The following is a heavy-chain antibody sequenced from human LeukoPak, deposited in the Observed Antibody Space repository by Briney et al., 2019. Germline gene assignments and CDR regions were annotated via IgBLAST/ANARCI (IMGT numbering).Heavy chain of an antibody. D-gene: IGHD1-26*01. J-gene: IGHJ4*02. V-gene: IGHV4-34*01. CDR2: INHSGST. Sequence: SETLSLTCTVSGGSISSYYWSWIRQPPGKGLEWIGEINHSGSTNYNPSLKSRVTTSVDTSKNQFSLKLSSVTAADTAVYYCARWEGGSYYDFDYWGQGTLVTVSS. CDR1: GGSISSYY. CDR3: ARWEGGSYYDFDY.